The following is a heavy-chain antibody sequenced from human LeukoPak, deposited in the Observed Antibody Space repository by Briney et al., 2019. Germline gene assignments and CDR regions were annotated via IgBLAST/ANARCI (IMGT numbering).Heavy chain of an antibody. CDR1: GFTFSSHG. CDR3: AKVGNEYDSSSGDYYFFFDY. D-gene: IGHD3-3*01. J-gene: IGHJ4*02. Sequence: SGGSLRLSCAASGFTFSSHGMHWVRQTPGKGLEWVAFIRYDGNCKDYADLVKGRFTISRDNSKNTLYLEMNSLRAEDTAVYYCAKVGNEYDSSSGDYYFFFDYWGQGTLVTVSS. V-gene: IGHV3-30*02. CDR2: IRYDGNCK.